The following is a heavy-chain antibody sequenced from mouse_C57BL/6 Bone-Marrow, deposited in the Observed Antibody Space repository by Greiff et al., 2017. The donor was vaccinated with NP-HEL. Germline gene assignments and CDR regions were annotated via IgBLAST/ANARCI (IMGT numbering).Heavy chain of an antibody. CDR1: GYTFTEYT. J-gene: IGHJ4*01. CDR2: FYPGSGSI. CDR3: ARHGGTTVVANYYAMDY. V-gene: IGHV1-62-2*01. D-gene: IGHD1-1*01. Sequence: QVQLQQSGAELVKPGASVKLSCKASGYTFTEYTIHWVKKRSGQGLEWIGWFYPGSGSIKYNEKFKDKATLTADKSSSTVYMELSRLTSEDSAVYFCARHGGTTVVANYYAMDYWGQGTSVTVSS.